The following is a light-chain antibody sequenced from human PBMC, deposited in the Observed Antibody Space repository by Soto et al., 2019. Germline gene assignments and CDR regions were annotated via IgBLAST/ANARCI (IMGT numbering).Light chain of an antibody. CDR1: QYINIY. CDR2: DAS. CDR3: QQYDSLPIT. J-gene: IGKJ5*01. V-gene: IGKV1-33*01. Sequence: DIARTRSPSSLFASVGDRVTITCQATQYINIYLNWYQQKPGKAPNLLIYDASNLEIGVPSRFSGSGSGTHFTFTISSLQTEDIGTYYCQQYDSLPITFGRRTRLEIK.